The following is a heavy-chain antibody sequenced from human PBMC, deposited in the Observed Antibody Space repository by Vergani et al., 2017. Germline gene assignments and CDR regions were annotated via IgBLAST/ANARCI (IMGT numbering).Heavy chain of an antibody. CDR1: GYSISSGYY. CDR2: IYHSGST. CDR3: ARGRRIRAAIGAFDI. J-gene: IGHJ3*02. D-gene: IGHD2-2*01. V-gene: IGHV4-38-2*01. Sequence: QVQLQQWGAGLLKPSETLSLTCAVSGYSISSGYYWGWIRQPPGKGLEWIGSIYHSGSTYYNPSLKSRVTISVDTSKNQFSLKLSSVTAADTAVYYCARGRRIRAAIGAFDIWGQGTMVTVSS.